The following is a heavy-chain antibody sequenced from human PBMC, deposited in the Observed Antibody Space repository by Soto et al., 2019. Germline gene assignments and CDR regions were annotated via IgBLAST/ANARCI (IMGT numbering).Heavy chain of an antibody. CDR1: GGTFSSYA. J-gene: IGHJ6*02. V-gene: IGHV1-69*13. D-gene: IGHD5-12*01. CDR2: IIPIFGTA. CDR3: ARDTTMLTYYYYGMDV. Sequence: ASVKVSCKASGGTFSSYAISWVRQAPGQGLEWMGGIIPIFGTANYAQKFQGRVTITADESTSTAYMELSSLRSEDTAVYYCARDTTMLTYYYYGMDVWGQGTTVTVSS.